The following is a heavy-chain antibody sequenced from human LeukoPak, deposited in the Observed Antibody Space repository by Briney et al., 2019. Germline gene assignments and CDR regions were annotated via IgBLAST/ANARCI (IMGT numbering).Heavy chain of an antibody. CDR2: IYGSGSP. D-gene: IGHD6-13*01. Sequence: SETLSLICSVSGGSISGYYWSWIRQPPGKGLEWIGYIYGSGSPNYNPSLKSRVTISVDTSKNQFSLKLSPVTAADTAMYYCARHGSSWIFDYWGQGTLVTVSS. V-gene: IGHV4-59*08. J-gene: IGHJ4*02. CDR3: ARHGSSWIFDY. CDR1: GGSISGYY.